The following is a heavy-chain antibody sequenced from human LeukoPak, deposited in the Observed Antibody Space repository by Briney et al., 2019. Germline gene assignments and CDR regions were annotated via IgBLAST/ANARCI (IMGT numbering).Heavy chain of an antibody. D-gene: IGHD6-13*01. V-gene: IGHV3-23*01. CDR3: ASGGGGKSSSWRYYYYGMDV. CDR2: ISGSGGST. Sequence: PGGSLRLSCAASGFTFSSYAMSWVRQAPGKGLEWVSAISGSGGSTYYADSVKGRFTISRDNSKNTLYLQMNSLRAEDTAVYYCASGGGGKSSSWRYYYYGMDVWGQGTTVTVSS. CDR1: GFTFSSYA. J-gene: IGHJ6*02.